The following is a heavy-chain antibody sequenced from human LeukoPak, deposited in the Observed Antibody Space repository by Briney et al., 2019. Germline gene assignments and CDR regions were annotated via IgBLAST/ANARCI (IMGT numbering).Heavy chain of an antibody. J-gene: IGHJ4*02. Sequence: PGGSLRLSCAASGFTFSSYSMNWVRQAPGKGLEWVSSISSSSSYIYYADSVKGRFTISRDNAKNSLYLQMNSLRAEDTAVYYCARESRLVLRLPDYWGQGTLVTVSS. CDR1: GFTFSSYS. CDR2: ISSSSSYI. V-gene: IGHV3-21*01. D-gene: IGHD2-21*02. CDR3: ARESRLVLRLPDY.